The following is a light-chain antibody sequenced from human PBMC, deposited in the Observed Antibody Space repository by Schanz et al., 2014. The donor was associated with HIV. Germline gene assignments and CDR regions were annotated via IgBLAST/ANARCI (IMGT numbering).Light chain of an antibody. Sequence: QSVLTQPPSASGTPGQRVTISCSGSSSNIGSNYGYWYQQLPGTAPKLLIYRNNQRPSGVPDRFSGSQSGASASLAISGLQSEDEADFYCATWDDSLNGWVFGGGTKLTVL. J-gene: IGLJ3*02. CDR3: ATWDDSLNGWV. CDR1: SSNIGSNY. CDR2: RNN. V-gene: IGLV1-44*01.